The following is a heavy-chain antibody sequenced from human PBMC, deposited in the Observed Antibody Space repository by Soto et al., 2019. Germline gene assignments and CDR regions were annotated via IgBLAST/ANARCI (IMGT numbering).Heavy chain of an antibody. V-gene: IGHV3-23*01. D-gene: IGHD6-19*01. J-gene: IGHJ3*02. CDR2: ISGSGGTT. CDR3: AKTANGWFSAFDI. CDR1: GFTFSSYA. Sequence: EVQLLESGGGLVQPGGSLRLSCAASGFTFSSYAMSWVRQAPGKGLEWVSAISGSGGTTYYADSVKGRFTFSRDNSKNTLYRQMNSLRDEDTAVYYCAKTANGWFSAFDIWGQGTMVTVSS.